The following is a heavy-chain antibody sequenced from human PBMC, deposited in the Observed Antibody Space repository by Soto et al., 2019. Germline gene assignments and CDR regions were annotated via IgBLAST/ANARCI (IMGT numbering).Heavy chain of an antibody. CDR2: INPNSGGT. CDR1: GYTFTGYY. Sequence: ASVKVSCTDSGYTFTGYYMHWVRQAPGQGLEWMGWINPNSGGTNYAQKFQGWVTMTRDTSISTAYMELSRLRSDDTAVYYCARAAPTYDILTGPYYYYGMDVWGQGTTVTVSS. D-gene: IGHD3-9*01. V-gene: IGHV1-2*04. J-gene: IGHJ6*02. CDR3: ARAAPTYDILTGPYYYYGMDV.